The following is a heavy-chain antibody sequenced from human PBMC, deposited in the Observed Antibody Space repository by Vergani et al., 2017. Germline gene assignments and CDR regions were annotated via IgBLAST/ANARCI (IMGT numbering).Heavy chain of an antibody. V-gene: IGHV4-31*03. D-gene: IGHD5-12*01. Sequence: QVQLQESGPGLVKPSQTLSLTCTVSGGSISSGGYYWSWIRQHPGKGLEWIGYIYYSGSTYYNPSLKSRVTISVDMSKNQFSLKLSSVTAADTAVYYCARDSSGYVERPFDIWGQGTMVTVSS. J-gene: IGHJ3*02. CDR3: ARDSSGYVERPFDI. CDR2: IYYSGST. CDR1: GGSISSGGYY.